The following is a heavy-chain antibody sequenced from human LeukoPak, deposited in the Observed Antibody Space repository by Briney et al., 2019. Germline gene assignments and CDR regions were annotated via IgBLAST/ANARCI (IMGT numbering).Heavy chain of an antibody. D-gene: IGHD6-19*01. Sequence: ASVKVSCKASGYTFTSYGISWVRQAPGQGLEWMGWISAYNGNTNYAQKLQGRVTMTTDTSTSTAYMELRSLRSDDTAVYYCARDSPIVAVAGSEFDYWGQGTLVTVSS. J-gene: IGHJ4*02. CDR1: GYTFTSYG. CDR3: ARDSPIVAVAGSEFDY. CDR2: ISAYNGNT. V-gene: IGHV1-18*01.